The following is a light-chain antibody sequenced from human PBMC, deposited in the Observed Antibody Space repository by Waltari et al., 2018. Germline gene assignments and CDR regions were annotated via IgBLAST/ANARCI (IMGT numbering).Light chain of an antibody. V-gene: IGLV2-23*03. Sequence: QSALTQPASVSGSPGQSITISCPGTSREVGSYNLVSWYQQHPGKAPKLMIYEGTKRPSGVSNHFSASKSGNTASLTISGLQAEDEADYYCSSYAGTTTFVIFGGGTKLTVL. CDR3: SSYAGTTTFVI. CDR2: EGT. CDR1: SREVGSYNL. J-gene: IGLJ2*01.